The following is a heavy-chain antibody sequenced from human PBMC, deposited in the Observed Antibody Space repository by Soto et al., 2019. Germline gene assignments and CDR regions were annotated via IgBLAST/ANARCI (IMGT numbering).Heavy chain of an antibody. V-gene: IGHV4-31*03. J-gene: IGHJ5*02. D-gene: IGHD6-19*01. CDR3: ARDRVGIAVRRRESWFDP. Sequence: SETLSLTCTVSGGSISSGGYYWSWIRQHPGKGLEWIGYIYYSGSTYYNPSLKSRVTISVDTSKNQFSLKLSSVTAADTAVYYCARDRVGIAVRRRESWFDPWGQGTLVTVSS. CDR2: IYYSGST. CDR1: GGSISSGGYY.